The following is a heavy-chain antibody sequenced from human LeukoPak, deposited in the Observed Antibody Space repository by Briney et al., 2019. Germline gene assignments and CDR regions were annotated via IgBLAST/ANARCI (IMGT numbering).Heavy chain of an antibody. CDR3: ARERFGVVRYYYYYMDV. V-gene: IGHV3-7*01. CDR2: IKQDGSEK. CDR1: GFTFSSYW. Sequence: SGGSLRLSCAASGFTFSSYWMSWVRQAPGKGLEWVANIKQDGSEKYYVDSVKGRFTISRDNAKNSLYLQMNSLRAEDTAVYYCARERFGVVRYYYYYMDVWGKGTTVTVSS. J-gene: IGHJ6*03. D-gene: IGHD3-3*01.